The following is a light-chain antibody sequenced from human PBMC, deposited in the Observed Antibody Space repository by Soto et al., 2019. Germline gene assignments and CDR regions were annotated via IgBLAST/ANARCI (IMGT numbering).Light chain of an antibody. CDR1: SSDVGGYNY. Sequence: QSALTQPPSASGSPGQSVTISCTGTSSDVGGYNYVSRYQQHPGKAPKLMIYEVSKRPSGVPDRFSGSKSGNTASLTVSGLQAEDEADYYCSSYAGSNNLWVFGGGTKLTVL. J-gene: IGLJ3*02. CDR3: SSYAGSNNLWV. V-gene: IGLV2-8*01. CDR2: EVS.